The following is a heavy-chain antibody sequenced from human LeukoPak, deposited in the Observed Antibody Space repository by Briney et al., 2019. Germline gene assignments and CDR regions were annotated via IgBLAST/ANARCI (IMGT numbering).Heavy chain of an antibody. CDR2: INNDGSST. D-gene: IGHD3-9*01. J-gene: IGHJ4*02. CDR3: ARVRSDWALDY. CDR1: GFTFSSYW. Sequence: GGSLRLSCAASGFTFSSYWMHWVRQAPGKGPVWVSRINNDGSSTSYADSVKGRFTISRDNAKNTLYLQMNSLRAGDTAVYHCARVRSDWALDYWGQGTLVTVSS. V-gene: IGHV3-74*01.